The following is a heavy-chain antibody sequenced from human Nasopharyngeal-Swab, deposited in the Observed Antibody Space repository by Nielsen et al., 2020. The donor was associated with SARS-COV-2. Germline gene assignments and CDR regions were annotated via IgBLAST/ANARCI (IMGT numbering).Heavy chain of an antibody. CDR3: VKNSGRDGGY. D-gene: IGHD1-1*01. CDR2: ISGGSSDS. Sequence: GESLRLSCVASGFAFSDSYMSWIRQAPEQGLELVSYISGGSSDSNYADSVKGRFTISRDNTKNALYLHMNSLRAEDTAVYYCVKNSGRDGGYWGQGTLVTVFS. CDR1: GFAFSDSY. J-gene: IGHJ4*02. V-gene: IGHV3-11*03.